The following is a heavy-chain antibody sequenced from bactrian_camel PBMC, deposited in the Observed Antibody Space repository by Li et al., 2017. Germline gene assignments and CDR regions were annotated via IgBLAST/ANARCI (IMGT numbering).Heavy chain of an antibody. D-gene: IGHD3*01. Sequence: HVQLVESGGGSVQAGGSLRLSCAASGYTYCMGWFRQAPGKEREGVARIEADGRTWYVDAVKGRSTISRDNAKNALYLQMNSLKPEDTAMYYCAAGVAQYRSGYDCSLDHQFNSWGQGTQVTVS. CDR3: AAGVAQYRSGYDCSLDHQFNS. CDR2: IEADGRT. V-gene: IGHV3S55*01. J-gene: IGHJ6*01. CDR1: GYTYC.